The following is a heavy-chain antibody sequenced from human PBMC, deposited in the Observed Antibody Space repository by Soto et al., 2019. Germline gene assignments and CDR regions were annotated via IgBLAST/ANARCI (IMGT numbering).Heavy chain of an antibody. V-gene: IGHV3-30*18. D-gene: IGHD3-16*01. J-gene: IGHJ4*02. Sequence: PGGSLRLSCAASGFTFSSYGMHWARQAPGKGLEWVAVISYDGSNKYYADSVKGRFTISRDNSKNTLYLQMNSLRAEDTAVYYCANTLRYGSFDYWGQGTLVTVSS. CDR2: ISYDGSNK. CDR3: ANTLRYGSFDY. CDR1: GFTFSSYG.